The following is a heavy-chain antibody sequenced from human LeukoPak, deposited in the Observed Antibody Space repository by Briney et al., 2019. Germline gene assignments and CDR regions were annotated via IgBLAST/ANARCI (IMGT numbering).Heavy chain of an antibody. CDR1: GFTFDNYA. CDR3: SKDGGGVPEYLQH. D-gene: IGHD3-16*01. Sequence: GGSLRLSCGASGFTFDNYAMTWVRQAPGKGLESVASTVASGTRAYYADSVKGRFTISRDNFKNVLYLQMSSLRAEDTAIYYCSKDGGGVPEYLQHWGQGTLVTVSS. J-gene: IGHJ1*01. CDR2: TVASGTRA. V-gene: IGHV3-23*01.